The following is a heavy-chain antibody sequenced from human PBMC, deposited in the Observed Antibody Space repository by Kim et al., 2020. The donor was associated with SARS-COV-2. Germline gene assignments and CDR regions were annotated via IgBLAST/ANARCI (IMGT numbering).Heavy chain of an antibody. CDR1: GFTFSDYS. Sequence: GGSLRLSCAASGFTFSDYSMNWVRQSPGKGLEWVSYTSSSSSTIYYADSVKGRFTISRDNAKNSLYLQMKRLRVEDTAVYYCARQDRGAEYWGQGNLVT. D-gene: IGHD3-10*01. CDR3: ARQDRGAEY. CDR2: TSSSSSTI. J-gene: IGHJ4*02. V-gene: IGHV3-48*04.